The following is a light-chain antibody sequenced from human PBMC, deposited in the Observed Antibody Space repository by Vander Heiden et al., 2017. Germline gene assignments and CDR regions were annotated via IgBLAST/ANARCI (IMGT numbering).Light chain of an antibody. CDR1: QNINNW. Sequence: DIQMTQSPSSVSAYLGDRVTITCRASQNINNWLAWYQQKPGKAPKFLISGASSLQSGVPSRFSASGSGTYFTLTITSLQPEDFATYYCLQDYTFPWTLGQGTKVEVK. V-gene: IGKV1-12*01. CDR2: GAS. J-gene: IGKJ1*01. CDR3: LQDYTFPWT.